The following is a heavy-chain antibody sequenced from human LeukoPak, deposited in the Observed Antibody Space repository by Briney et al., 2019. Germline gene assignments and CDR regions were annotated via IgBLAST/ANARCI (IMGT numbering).Heavy chain of an antibody. D-gene: IGHD2-2*01. J-gene: IGHJ6*03. CDR3: ARGDIVVVPAAMVNYYYYYMDV. CDR2: INHSGST. V-gene: IGHV4-34*01. Sequence: SETLSLTCAVYGGSFSGYYWSWIRQPPGKGLEWIGEINHSGSTNYSPSLKSRVTISVDTSKNQFSLKLSSVTAADTAVYYCARGDIVVVPAAMVNYYYYYMDVGGKGTTVTVSS. CDR1: GGSFSGYY.